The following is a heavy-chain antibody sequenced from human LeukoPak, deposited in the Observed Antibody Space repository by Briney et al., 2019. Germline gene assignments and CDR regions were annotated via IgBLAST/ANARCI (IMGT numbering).Heavy chain of an antibody. CDR3: ARGHSPAYYAPFDY. CDR1: GGIFSNYV. Sequence: ASVKVSFKVSGGIFSNYVISWVRQAPGQGLEWMGGIIPVFGTPNYAQKFRGRVTITTDESTSTAHMEMSSLRSGDTAVYYCARGHSPAYYAPFDYWGQGTLVTVSS. J-gene: IGHJ4*02. D-gene: IGHD3-22*01. CDR2: IIPVFGTP. V-gene: IGHV1-69*05.